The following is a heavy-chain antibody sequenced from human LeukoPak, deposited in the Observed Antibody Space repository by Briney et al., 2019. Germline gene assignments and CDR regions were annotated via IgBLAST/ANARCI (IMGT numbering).Heavy chain of an antibody. J-gene: IGHJ3*02. Sequence: SETLSLTCAVYGGSFSGYYWSWIRQPPGKGLEWIGEINHSGSTNYNPSLKSRVTISVDTSKNQFSLKLSSVTTADTAVYYCARVGYSSSWYVWTAFDIWGQGTMVAVSS. CDR2: INHSGST. CDR1: GGSFSGYY. D-gene: IGHD6-13*01. V-gene: IGHV4-34*01. CDR3: ARVGYSSSWYVWTAFDI.